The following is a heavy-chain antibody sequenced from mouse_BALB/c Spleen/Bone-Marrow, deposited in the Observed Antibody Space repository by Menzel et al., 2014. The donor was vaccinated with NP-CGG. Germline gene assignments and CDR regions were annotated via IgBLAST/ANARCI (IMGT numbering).Heavy chain of an antibody. V-gene: IGHV5-17*02. D-gene: IGHD3-2*02. CDR1: GFTFSSFG. J-gene: IGHJ2*01. Sequence: EVQRVESGGGLVQPGGSRKLSCAASGFTFSSFGMHWVRQAPEKGLEWVAYISSGSSTTYYADTLKGRFTISRDNPKNTLFLQMTSLRSEDTAMYYCARSRLRGYYFDYWGQGTTLTVSS. CDR2: ISSGSSTT. CDR3: ARSRLRGYYFDY.